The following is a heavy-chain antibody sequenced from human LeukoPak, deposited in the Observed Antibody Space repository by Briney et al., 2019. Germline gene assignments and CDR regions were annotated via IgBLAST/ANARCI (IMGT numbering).Heavy chain of an antibody. Sequence: ASVKVSCKASGYIFTSFYMHWVRQAPGQGLEWMGIINPSGGNTGYAQKFQGRVTMTRDTSTSTVYMELSSLRSEDTAVYYCAREGSIAAAGFYYYYGMDVWGQGTTVTVSS. D-gene: IGHD6-13*01. CDR2: INPSGGNT. V-gene: IGHV1-46*01. CDR1: GYIFTSFY. CDR3: AREGSIAAAGFYYYYGMDV. J-gene: IGHJ6*02.